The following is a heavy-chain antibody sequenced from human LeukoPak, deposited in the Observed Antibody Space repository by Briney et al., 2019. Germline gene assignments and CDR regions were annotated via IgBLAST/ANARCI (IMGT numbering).Heavy chain of an antibody. D-gene: IGHD5-18*01. V-gene: IGHV4-39*02. Sequence: SETLSVTCTVSGGSISSSSYYWGWIRQPPGKGLEWIGSIYYSGSTYYNPSLKSRVTISVDTSKNQFSLKLSSVTAADTAVYYCARDRAILKDTAMVTGDSDAFDIWGQGTMVTVSS. J-gene: IGHJ3*02. CDR2: IYYSGST. CDR3: ARDRAILKDTAMVTGDSDAFDI. CDR1: GGSISSSSYY.